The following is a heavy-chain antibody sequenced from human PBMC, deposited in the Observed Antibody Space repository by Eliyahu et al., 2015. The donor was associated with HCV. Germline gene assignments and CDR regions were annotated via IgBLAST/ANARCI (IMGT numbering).Heavy chain of an antibody. J-gene: IGHJ6*02. D-gene: IGHD4-23*01. CDR2: IKQDGSEK. V-gene: IGHV3-7*01. Sequence: EVQLVESGGGLVQPGGSXXLXCAASGFMXSNHWMSWVRQAPGKGLEWVANIKQDGSEKYYVDSVKGRFSISRDNAKNSLSLQMNSLRAEDTAVYYCARDHGGGMDVWGQGTTVTVSS. CDR1: GFMXSNHW. CDR3: ARDHGGGMDV.